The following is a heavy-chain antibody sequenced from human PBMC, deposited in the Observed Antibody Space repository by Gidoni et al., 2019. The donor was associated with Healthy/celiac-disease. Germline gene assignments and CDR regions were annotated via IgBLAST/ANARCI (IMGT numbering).Heavy chain of an antibody. CDR3: ARSTYYDFWRGSFHY. J-gene: IGHJ4*02. CDR2: IYPGDSDT. D-gene: IGHD3-3*01. V-gene: IGHV5-51*01. CDR1: GYSFTSYW. Sequence: EVQLVQSGAEVKKPGESLKIYCKGSGYSFTSYWIGWVRQMPGKCLEWMGIIYPGDSDTRSRPSFQGQVTISADKSISTAYLQWSSLKASDTAMYSCARSTYYDFWRGSFHYWGQGTLVTVSS.